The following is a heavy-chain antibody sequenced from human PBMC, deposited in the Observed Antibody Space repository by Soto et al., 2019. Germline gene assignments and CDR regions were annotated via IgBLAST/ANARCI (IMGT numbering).Heavy chain of an antibody. Sequence: QVQLVQSGAEVKKPGASVKVSCKASGYIFSGSVMHWVRQAPGQSLEWMGWINAGNGNTKYSQKFQGRVTINRDTSASTGYMELSSLRSEDTAVYYCASEIDATTVTSLDHWGQGTLVTVSS. CDR2: INAGNGNT. D-gene: IGHD4-17*01. CDR1: GYIFSGSV. CDR3: ASEIDATTVTSLDH. J-gene: IGHJ4*02. V-gene: IGHV1-3*01.